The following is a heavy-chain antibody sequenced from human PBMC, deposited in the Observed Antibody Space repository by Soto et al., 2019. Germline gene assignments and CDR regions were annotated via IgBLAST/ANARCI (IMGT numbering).Heavy chain of an antibody. CDR1: GGSIRISSYY. D-gene: IGHD3-10*01. CDR3: ATPYGSGSYYYSFDY. J-gene: IGHJ4*02. Sequence: PSETLSLTCTVSGGSIRISSYYWGWIRQPPGKGLEWIGSIHYSGSTYYNPSLKSRITLSVDTSKNQFSLKLSSVTAADTAVYYCATPYGSGSYYYSFDYWGQGIQVT. CDR2: IHYSGST. V-gene: IGHV4-39*01.